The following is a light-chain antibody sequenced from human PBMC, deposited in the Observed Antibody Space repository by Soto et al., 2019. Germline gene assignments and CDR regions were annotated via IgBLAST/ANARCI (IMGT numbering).Light chain of an antibody. Sequence: DIQLTQSPSFLSASVGDRVTITCRTSQDISSYLAWDQQKPGKAPQLLISAASTLQSGVPSRFSGSGSGTEFTLTISSLQPQDFATYYCQQLKSYPLSFGGGTKVEI. V-gene: IGKV1-9*01. CDR1: QDISSY. CDR2: AAS. J-gene: IGKJ4*01. CDR3: QQLKSYPLS.